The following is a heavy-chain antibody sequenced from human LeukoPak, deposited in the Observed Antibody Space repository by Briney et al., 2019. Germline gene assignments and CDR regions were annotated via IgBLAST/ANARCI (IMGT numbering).Heavy chain of an antibody. CDR2: MNPNSGNT. CDR1: GGTFSSYA. CDR3: ARGDYYGSGSYCYFDY. J-gene: IGHJ4*02. Sequence: ASVKVSCKASGGTFSSYAISWVRQATGQGLEWMGWMNPNSGNTGYAQKFQGRVTMTRNTSISTAYMELSSLRSEDTAVYYCARGDYYGSGSYCYFDYWGQGTLVTVSS. D-gene: IGHD3-10*01. V-gene: IGHV1-8*02.